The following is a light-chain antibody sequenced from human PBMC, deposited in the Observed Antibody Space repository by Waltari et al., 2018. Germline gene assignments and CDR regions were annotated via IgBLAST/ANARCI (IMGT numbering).Light chain of an antibody. CDR1: QSVSNNF. Sequence: IVLTQSPGTLSLSPGDSANLSCRASQSVSNNFLAWYQQRPGQTPRLLIYSASSRATGIPGRFSGSGSGTDFTLTITRLEPEDAAVYYCQQFHTSPRTFGGGTKVEVK. J-gene: IGKJ4*01. CDR3: QQFHTSPRT. V-gene: IGKV3-20*01. CDR2: SAS.